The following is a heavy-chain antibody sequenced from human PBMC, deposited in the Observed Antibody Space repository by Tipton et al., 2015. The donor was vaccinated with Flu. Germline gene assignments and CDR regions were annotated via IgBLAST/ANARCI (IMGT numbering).Heavy chain of an antibody. CDR2: ISSSGSTI. Sequence: SLRLSCAASGFTFSDSYMSWIRQAPGKGLEWVSHISSSGSTINYADSVKGRFTISRDNSKNTLYLHMDSLRGEDTAIYYCAKVIPEIVSGLDYWGQGTLVTVSS. J-gene: IGHJ4*02. D-gene: IGHD5/OR15-5a*01. V-gene: IGHV3-11*01. CDR1: GFTFSDSY. CDR3: AKVIPEIVSGLDY.